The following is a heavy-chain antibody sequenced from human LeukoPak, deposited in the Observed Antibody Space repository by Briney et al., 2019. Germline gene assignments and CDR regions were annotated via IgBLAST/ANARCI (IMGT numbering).Heavy chain of an antibody. CDR3: ARDRHYYGSGSSDY. CDR1: GFTFSSYA. J-gene: IGHJ4*02. Sequence: PGGALRLSCAASGFTFSSYAMSWVRQAPGKGLEWVSYISSSGSTIYYADSVKGRFTISRDNAKYSLYLQMNSLRAEDTAVYYCARDRHYYGSGSSDYWGQGTLVTVSS. CDR2: ISSSGSTI. D-gene: IGHD3-10*01. V-gene: IGHV3-48*01.